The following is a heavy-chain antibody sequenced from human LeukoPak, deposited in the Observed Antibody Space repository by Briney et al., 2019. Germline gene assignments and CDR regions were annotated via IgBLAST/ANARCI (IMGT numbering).Heavy chain of an antibody. V-gene: IGHV3-7*01. CDR3: ATLAKYFYGSETYYFFEH. D-gene: IGHD3-10*01. CDR2: IKQDGTEK. Sequence: GGSLRLSCAASGLSFTTYWMGWVRQPPGKGLEWVANIKQDGTEKYYVDAVKGRFNISRDNAKNSLYLQMNSLRVEDTAVYYCATLAKYFYGSETYYFFEHWGQGTPVTASS. J-gene: IGHJ4*02. CDR1: GLSFTTYW.